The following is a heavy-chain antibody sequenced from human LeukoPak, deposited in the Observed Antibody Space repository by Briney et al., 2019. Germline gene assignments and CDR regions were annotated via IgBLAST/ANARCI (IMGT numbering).Heavy chain of an antibody. V-gene: IGHV4-59*02. CDR3: ARDSEYSSSGLVWFDP. CDR2: IYYSGST. D-gene: IGHD6-6*01. Sequence: SETRSLTCTVSGGSVSGYYSSWIRQPPGKGLEWIGYIYYSGSTNYNPSLKSRVTISVATSENKFSLKLNSVTAADTAVYYCARDSEYSSSGLVWFDPWGQGILVTVSS. CDR1: GGSVSGYY. J-gene: IGHJ5*02.